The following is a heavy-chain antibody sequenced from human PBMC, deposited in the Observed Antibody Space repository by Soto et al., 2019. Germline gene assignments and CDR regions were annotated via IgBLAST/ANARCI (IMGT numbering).Heavy chain of an antibody. Sequence: QVQLQESGPGLVKPSWTLSLTCGVSGVSISSSNWWTWVRQTPGKGLEWIGEIYHSGITNYNPSLKSRVTLSVDKSKNQLSLKLNAVTAADTAMYYCARDPRPRDPRGLDAWGQGTLVTVSS. CDR1: GVSISSSNW. D-gene: IGHD3-10*01. CDR2: IYHSGIT. CDR3: ARDPRPRDPRGLDA. V-gene: IGHV4-4*02. J-gene: IGHJ5*02.